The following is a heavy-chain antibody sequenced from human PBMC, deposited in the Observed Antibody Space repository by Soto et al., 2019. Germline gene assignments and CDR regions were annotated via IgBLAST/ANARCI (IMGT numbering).Heavy chain of an antibody. V-gene: IGHV4-59*01. D-gene: IGHD6-6*01. Sequence: SATLSLTCTVSGGSISSYYWSWIRQPPGKGLEWIGYIYYSGSTNYNPSLKSRVTISVDTSKNQFSLKLSSVTAADTAVYYCARVEYSSSSYYFDYWGQGTLVTVSS. CDR3: ARVEYSSSSYYFDY. CDR1: GGSISSYY. CDR2: IYYSGST. J-gene: IGHJ4*02.